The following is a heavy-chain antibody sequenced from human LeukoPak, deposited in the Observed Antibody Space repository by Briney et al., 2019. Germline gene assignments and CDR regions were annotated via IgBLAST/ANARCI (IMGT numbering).Heavy chain of an antibody. D-gene: IGHD3-22*01. V-gene: IGHV4-34*01. CDR2: INHSGST. CDR3: ARASKYYDSSGQSVGVDY. CDR1: GGSFSGYY. Sequence: SETLSLTCAVYGGSFSGYYWSWIRQPPGEGLEWIGEINHSGSTNYNPSLKSRVTISVDTSKNQFSLKLSSVTAADTAVYYCARASKYYDSSGQSVGVDYWGQGTLVTVSS. J-gene: IGHJ4*02.